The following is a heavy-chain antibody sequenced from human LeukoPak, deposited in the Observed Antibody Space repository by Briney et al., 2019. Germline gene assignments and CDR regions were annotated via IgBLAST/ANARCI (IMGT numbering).Heavy chain of an antibody. CDR3: ARVGYYGSRYNWFDP. CDR2: INPSGGST. CDR1: GYTFTSYY. V-gene: IGHV1-46*01. J-gene: IGHJ5*02. Sequence: GASVKVSGKASGYTFTSYYMHWVRQAPGQGLEWMGIINPSGGSTSYAQKFQGRVTMTRDTSTSTVYMELSSLRSEDTAVYYCARVGYYGSRYNWFDPWGQGTLVTVSS. D-gene: IGHD3-10*01.